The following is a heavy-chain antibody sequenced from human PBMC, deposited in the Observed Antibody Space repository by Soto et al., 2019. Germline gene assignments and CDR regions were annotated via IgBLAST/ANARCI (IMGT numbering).Heavy chain of an antibody. D-gene: IGHD1-1*01. CDR3: ARDIHTTSPWFDS. J-gene: IGHJ5*01. V-gene: IGHV4-31*03. Sequence: SETLSLTCTVSGGSISSGGYYWSRIRQHPGKGLERIGYIYYSGSIYYNPSLKSRVTISVDTSKNQFSLKLSSVTAADTAVYYCARDIHTTSPWFDSWGQGTLVTVSS. CDR2: IYYSGSI. CDR1: GGSISSGGYY.